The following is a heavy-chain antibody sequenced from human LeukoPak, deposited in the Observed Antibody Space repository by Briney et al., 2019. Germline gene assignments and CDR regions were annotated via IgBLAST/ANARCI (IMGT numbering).Heavy chain of an antibody. Sequence: SETLSLTCTVSGGSISSSTYYWGWIRQPPGKGLEWIGSSYYSGSTYYNASLKSRVTISVDTSKNQFSLKLSSVTAADTAVYYCTTTTRGWSGVGDYWGQGTLVTIST. V-gene: IGHV4-39*01. J-gene: IGHJ4*02. CDR1: GGSISSSTYY. D-gene: IGHD6-19*01. CDR2: SYYSGST. CDR3: TTTTRGWSGVGDY.